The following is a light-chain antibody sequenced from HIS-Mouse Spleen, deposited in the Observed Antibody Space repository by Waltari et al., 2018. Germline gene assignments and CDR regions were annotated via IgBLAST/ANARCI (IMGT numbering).Light chain of an antibody. CDR1: QGIRND. CDR3: LQDYNYPLT. J-gene: IGKJ4*01. Sequence: AIQMTQSPSSLSASVGYRVTITCRASQGIRNDLGWYQQEPGKAPKLLIYAASSLQSGVPSRFSGSGSGTDFTLTISSLQPEDFATYYCLQDYNYPLTFGGGTKVEIK. V-gene: IGKV1-6*01. CDR2: AAS.